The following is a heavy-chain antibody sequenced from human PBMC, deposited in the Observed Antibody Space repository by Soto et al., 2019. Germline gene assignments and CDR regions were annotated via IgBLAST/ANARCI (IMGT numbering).Heavy chain of an antibody. V-gene: IGHV3-30-3*01. D-gene: IGHD2-2*01. CDR3: ARDSGYCSGTSCPPLIAARGYYYGMDV. CDR1: GFTFSSYA. Sequence: GGSLRLSCAASGFTFSSYAMHWVRQAPGKGLEWVAVISYDGSNKYYADSVKGRFTISRDNSKNTLYLQMNSLRAEDTAVYYCARDSGYCSGTSCPPLIAARGYYYGMDVWGQGTTVTVSS. J-gene: IGHJ6*02. CDR2: ISYDGSNK.